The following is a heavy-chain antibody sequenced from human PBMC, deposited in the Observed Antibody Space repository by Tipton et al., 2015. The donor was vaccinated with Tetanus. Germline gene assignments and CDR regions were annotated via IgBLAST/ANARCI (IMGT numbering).Heavy chain of an antibody. CDR1: GGSVSSGSYY. Sequence: LRLSCTVSGGSVSSGSYYWSWIRQPPGKGLEWIGYIYYSGSTNYNPSLKSRVTISVDTSKNQFSLKLSSVTAADTAVYYCARDRGSSSPQYYFDYWGQGTLVTVSS. CDR3: ARDRGSSSPQYYFDY. V-gene: IGHV4-61*01. CDR2: IYYSGST. J-gene: IGHJ4*02. D-gene: IGHD6-6*01.